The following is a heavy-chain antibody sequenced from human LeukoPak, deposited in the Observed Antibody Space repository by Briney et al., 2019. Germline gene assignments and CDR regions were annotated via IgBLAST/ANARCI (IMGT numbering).Heavy chain of an antibody. CDR1: GGSIRSYY. J-gene: IGHJ4*02. Sequence: PSETLSLTCTVSGGSIRSYYWSWIRQPAGKGLEWIGRIYTGGSTNYNPSLKSRVTMSVDTSKDQFSLRLSSVTAADTAVYYCARLTGDNALDYWGQGTLVTVSS. D-gene: IGHD4-17*01. V-gene: IGHV4-4*07. CDR2: IYTGGST. CDR3: ARLTGDNALDY.